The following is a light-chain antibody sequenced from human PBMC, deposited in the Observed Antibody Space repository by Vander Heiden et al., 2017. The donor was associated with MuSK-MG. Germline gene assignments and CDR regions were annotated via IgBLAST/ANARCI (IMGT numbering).Light chain of an antibody. Sequence: DIQMTQSPSTLSASVGDRVTITCRASQSISSWLAWYQQNPGKAPKLVIYKASSLESGVPSRFSGSGSGTEFTLTISSLQPDDFATYYCQQYNSYSPYTFGQGTKLEIK. CDR1: QSISSW. V-gene: IGKV1-5*03. J-gene: IGKJ2*01. CDR2: KAS. CDR3: QQYNSYSPYT.